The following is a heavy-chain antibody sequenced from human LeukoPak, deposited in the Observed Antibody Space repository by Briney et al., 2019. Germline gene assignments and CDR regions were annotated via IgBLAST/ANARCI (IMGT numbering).Heavy chain of an antibody. J-gene: IGHJ6*02. V-gene: IGHV6-1*01. CDR1: GDSFSSNSAA. Sequence: SPTLSLTCAISGDSFSSNSAAWKWIRQSPSRGLEWLGRTYYRSKWYNDYAVSVKSRITINLDTSKNQFSLQLNSVTPEDTAVYYCAREAEYYYYGRDVWGQGTTVTVSS. CDR3: AREAEYYYYGRDV. CDR2: TYYRSKWYN.